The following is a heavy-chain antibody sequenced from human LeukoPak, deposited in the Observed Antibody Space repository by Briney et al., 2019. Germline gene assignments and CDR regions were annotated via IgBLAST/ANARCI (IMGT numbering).Heavy chain of an antibody. CDR3: AREVEFRYYYDSSGQAHLVIDY. CDR2: INHSGST. D-gene: IGHD3-22*01. J-gene: IGHJ4*02. CDR1: GGSFSGYY. V-gene: IGHV4-34*01. Sequence: SETLSLTCAVYGGSFSGYYWSWIRQPPGKGLEWIGEINHSGSTNYNPSLKSRVTISVDTSKNQFSLQLNSVTPEDTAVYYCAREVEFRYYYDSSGQAHLVIDYWGQGTLVTVSS.